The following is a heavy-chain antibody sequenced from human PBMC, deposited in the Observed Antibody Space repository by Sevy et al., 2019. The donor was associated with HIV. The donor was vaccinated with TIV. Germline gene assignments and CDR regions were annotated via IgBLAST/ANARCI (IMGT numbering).Heavy chain of an antibody. Sequence: GGSLRLSCAASGFTFSSYGMHWVRQAPGKGLEWVAVISYDGSNKYYADSVKGRFTISRDNSKNTLYLQMNRLRAEDTAVYYCAKDQFYDSSGSLDYWGQGTLVTVSS. CDR2: ISYDGSNK. J-gene: IGHJ4*02. D-gene: IGHD3-22*01. CDR1: GFTFSSYG. V-gene: IGHV3-30*18. CDR3: AKDQFYDSSGSLDY.